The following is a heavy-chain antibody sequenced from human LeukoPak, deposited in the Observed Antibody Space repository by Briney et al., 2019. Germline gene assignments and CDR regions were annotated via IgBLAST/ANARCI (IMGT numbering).Heavy chain of an antibody. CDR2: ISSSSSYI. Sequence: GGSLRLSCAASGFTFSSYSMNWVRQAPGKGLEWVSSISSSSSYIYYADSVKGRFTISRDNAKNSLYLQMNSLRAEDTAVYYCARDLGYCSSTSCYTKNWFDPWGQGTLVTVSS. D-gene: IGHD2-2*02. CDR1: GFTFSSYS. CDR3: ARDLGYCSSTSCYTKNWFDP. V-gene: IGHV3-21*01. J-gene: IGHJ5*02.